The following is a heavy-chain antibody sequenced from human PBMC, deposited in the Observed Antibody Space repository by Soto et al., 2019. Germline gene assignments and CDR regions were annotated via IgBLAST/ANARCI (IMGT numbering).Heavy chain of an antibody. CDR1: GYTFTTYG. Sequence: ALVKVSCKASGYTFTTYGISWVRQATGQGLEWMGWMNPDSANTDYAQKFQGRVTMTRNTSISTAYMDLSSLTSEDTAVYYCARGYASTWFDGGLGYWGQGTVVTVSS. CDR2: MNPDSANT. CDR3: ARGYASTWFDGGLGY. D-gene: IGHD6-13*01. V-gene: IGHV1-8*01. J-gene: IGHJ4*02.